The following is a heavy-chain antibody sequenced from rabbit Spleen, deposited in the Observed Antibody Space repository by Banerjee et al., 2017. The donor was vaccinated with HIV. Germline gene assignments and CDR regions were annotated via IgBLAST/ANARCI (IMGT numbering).Heavy chain of an antibody. CDR3: ARDTGSSFSSYGMDL. V-gene: IGHV1S45*01. J-gene: IGHJ6*01. Sequence: EQLEESGGGLVKPEGSLTLTCIASGVSFSGNSYMCWVRQAPGKGLEWIVCIDTGSSGFTYFASWAKGRFTISKTSSTTVTLQMTSLTAADTATYFCARDTGSSFSSYGMDLWGPGTLVTVS. CDR1: GVSFSGNSY. CDR2: IDTGSSGFT. D-gene: IGHD8-1*01.